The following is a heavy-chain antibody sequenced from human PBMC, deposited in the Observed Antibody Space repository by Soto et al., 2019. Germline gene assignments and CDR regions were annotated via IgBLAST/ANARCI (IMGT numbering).Heavy chain of an antibody. V-gene: IGHV4-38-2*01. CDR2: IYHSGST. J-gene: IGHJ5*02. D-gene: IGHD6-13*01. Sequence: SETLSLTCAVSGYSISSGYYWGWIRQPPGKGLEWIGGIYHSGSTHYNPSLKSRVTISVDTSKNQFSLKLSSVTAADTAVYYCARSPTIAAAGKTPPGWFDPWGKGTLLTVSS. CDR3: ARSPTIAAAGKTPPGWFDP. CDR1: GYSISSGYY.